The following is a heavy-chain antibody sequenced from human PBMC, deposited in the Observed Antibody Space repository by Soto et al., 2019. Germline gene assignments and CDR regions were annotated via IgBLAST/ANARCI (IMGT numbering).Heavy chain of an antibody. D-gene: IGHD6-6*01. CDR3: AKGGSSSARYFDR. J-gene: IGHJ5*02. CDR2: ISWDGNNK. CDR1: GFTFSSYG. Sequence: QVQVVESGGGVVQPGRSLRLSCAASGFTFSSYGIHWVRQAPGKGLEWVAIISWDGNNKYYADSVRGRFTISRDTSKNSLFLQMNSLRAEDTAVYYCAKGGSSSARYFDRWGQGTLVTVSS. V-gene: IGHV3-30*18.